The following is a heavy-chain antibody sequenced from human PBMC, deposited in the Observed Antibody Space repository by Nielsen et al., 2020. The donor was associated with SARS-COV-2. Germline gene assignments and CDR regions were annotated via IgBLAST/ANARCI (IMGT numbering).Heavy chain of an antibody. D-gene: IGHD2-2*01. V-gene: IGHV3-73*01. CDR2: IRSKANSYAT. Sequence: GGSLRLSCAASGFTFSGSAMHWVRQASGKGLEWVGRIRSKANSYATAYAASVKGRFTISRDDSKNTAYLQMNSLKTEDTAVYYCTRSNIVVVPAAMSYYYYYGMDVWGQGTTVTVSS. CDR3: TRSNIVVVPAAMSYYYYYGMDV. CDR1: GFTFSGSA. J-gene: IGHJ6*02.